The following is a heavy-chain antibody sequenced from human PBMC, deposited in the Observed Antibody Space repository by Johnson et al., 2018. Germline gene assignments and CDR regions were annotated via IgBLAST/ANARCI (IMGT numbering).Heavy chain of an antibody. V-gene: IGHV3-30*03. J-gene: IGHJ6*02. CDR1: GFTFSSYG. Sequence: QVQLQESGGGVVQPGRSLRLSCAGSGFTFSSYGMHWVHQAPGKGLERVAVISYDGSNKYYADSVKGRFTLSRDNSKKTLYLQMNSLRAEDTAVYYWAGDSSPRITITFYYYYGMDVWGQGTTVTVSS. CDR2: ISYDGSNK. CDR3: AGDSSPRITITFYYYYGMDV. D-gene: IGHD3-3*01.